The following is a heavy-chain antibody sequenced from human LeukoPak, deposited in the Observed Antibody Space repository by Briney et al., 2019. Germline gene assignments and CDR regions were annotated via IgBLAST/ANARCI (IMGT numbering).Heavy chain of an antibody. CDR2: IIPIFGTA. CDR3: ARVALADPYYDFWSGYQYLDY. CDR1: GGTFSSYA. V-gene: IGHV1-69*13. D-gene: IGHD3-3*01. J-gene: IGHJ4*02. Sequence: SVKVSCKASGGTFSSYAISWVRQAPGQGLEWMGGIIPIFGTANYAQKFQGRVTITADESTSTAYMELSCLRSEDTAVYYCARVALADPYYDFWSGYQYLDYWGQRTLVTVSS.